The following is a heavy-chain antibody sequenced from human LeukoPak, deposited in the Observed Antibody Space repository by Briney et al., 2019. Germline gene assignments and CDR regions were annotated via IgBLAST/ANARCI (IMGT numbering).Heavy chain of an antibody. V-gene: IGHV1-18*01. J-gene: IGHJ3*02. CDR2: ISAYNGNT. CDR3: ARDSTLCRGTNCYQNDPFDI. D-gene: IGHD2-2*01. Sequence: ASVKVSCKAFDSTFNSQGFSWVRQAPGQGLEWMGWISAYNGNTRFARKLQDRVSMTTDTSTTTAYRELRSLTSDDTATYYCARDSTLCRGTNCYQNDPFDIWGQGTMVTVSS. CDR1: DSTFNSQG.